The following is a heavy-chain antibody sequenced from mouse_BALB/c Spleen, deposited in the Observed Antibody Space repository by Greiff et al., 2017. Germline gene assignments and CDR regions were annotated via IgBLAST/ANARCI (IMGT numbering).Heavy chain of an antibody. CDR3: TRGDTPFAY. J-gene: IGHJ3*01. CDR1: GFTFSSYT. Sequence: DVKLVESGGGLVKPGGSLKLSCAASGFTFSSYTMSWVRQTPEKRLEWVATISSGGSYTYYPDSVKGRFTISRDNAKNTLYLQMSSLKSEDTAMYYCTRGDTPFAYWGQGTLVTVSA. CDR2: ISSGGSYT. V-gene: IGHV5-6-4*01.